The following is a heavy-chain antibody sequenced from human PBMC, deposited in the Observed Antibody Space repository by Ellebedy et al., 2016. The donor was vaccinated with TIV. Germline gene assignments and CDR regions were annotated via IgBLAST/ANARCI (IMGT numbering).Heavy chain of an antibody. D-gene: IGHD6-13*01. CDR2: IYHRGST. CDR1: GGSISSSNW. Sequence: MPSETLSLTCAVSGGSISSSNWWNWVRQPPGKGLEWIGEIYHRGSTSYNPTLKSRVTISVDKSKNQFSLKLRSVTAADTAVYYCTRKAAAGNYYHYYYYMDVWGKGTTVTVSS. J-gene: IGHJ6*03. CDR3: TRKAAAGNYYHYYYYMDV. V-gene: IGHV4-4*02.